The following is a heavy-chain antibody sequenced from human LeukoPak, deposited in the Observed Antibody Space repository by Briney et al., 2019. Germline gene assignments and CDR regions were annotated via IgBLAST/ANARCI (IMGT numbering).Heavy chain of an antibody. CDR1: GFTFSSYS. Sequence: PGGSLRLSCAASGFTFSSYSMNWVRRAPGKGLEWVSSISSSSYIYYADSVKGRFTISRDNAKNSLYLQMNSLRAEDTAVYYCARVLRYFDRGAFDIWGQGTMVTVSS. D-gene: IGHD3-9*01. V-gene: IGHV3-21*01. J-gene: IGHJ3*02. CDR2: ISSSSYI. CDR3: ARVLRYFDRGAFDI.